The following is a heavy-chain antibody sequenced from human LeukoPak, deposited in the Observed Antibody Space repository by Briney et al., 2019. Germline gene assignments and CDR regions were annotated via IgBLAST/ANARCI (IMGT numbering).Heavy chain of an antibody. J-gene: IGHJ4*02. V-gene: IGHV3-21*01. CDR3: ARDRVAVASTRYFDY. Sequence: GGSLRLSCAASGFTFSSYSMNWVRQAPGKGLEWVSSISSSSSYIYYADSVKGRFTISRDNAKNSLYLQMNSLRAEDTAVYYCARDRVAVASTRYFDYWGQGTLVTVSS. D-gene: IGHD6-19*01. CDR2: ISSSSSYI. CDR1: GFTFSSYS.